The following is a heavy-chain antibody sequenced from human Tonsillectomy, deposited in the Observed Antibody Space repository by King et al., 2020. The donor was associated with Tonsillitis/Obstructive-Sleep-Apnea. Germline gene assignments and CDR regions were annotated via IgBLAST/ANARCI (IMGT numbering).Heavy chain of an antibody. D-gene: IGHD3-3*01. CDR2: IYSGGST. J-gene: IGHJ3*02. V-gene: IGHV3-66*01. CDR1: GLTVSSNY. CDR3: ARDRGALRFLEWLDAFGI. Sequence: VQLVESGGGLVQPGGSLRLSCAASGLTVSSNYMGWVRQAPGKGLEWVSVIYSGGSTHYADSVKGRFTISRDNSKNTLYLQMNNLRGEDTAVYYCARDRGALRFLEWLDAFGIWGQGTMVTVSS.